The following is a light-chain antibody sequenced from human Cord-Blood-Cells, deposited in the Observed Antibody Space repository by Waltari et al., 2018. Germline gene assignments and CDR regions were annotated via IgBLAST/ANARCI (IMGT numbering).Light chain of an antibody. V-gene: IGKV1-5*01. CDR3: QQYNSYPHT. Sequence: DIQMTQSHSTLSASVGDRVTITCRASQSIRSWLAWYQQKPGKAPKLLIYDASSLESGVPSRFSGSGSGTEFTLTISSLQPDDFATYYCQQYNSYPHTFGQGTKLEIK. CDR1: QSIRSW. CDR2: DAS. J-gene: IGKJ2*01.